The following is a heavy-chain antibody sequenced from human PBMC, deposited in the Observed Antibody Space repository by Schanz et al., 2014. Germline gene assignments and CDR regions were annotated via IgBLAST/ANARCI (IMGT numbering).Heavy chain of an antibody. D-gene: IGHD3-10*01. CDR1: GFTFSHYW. CDR3: ARSGVDV. J-gene: IGHJ6*02. Sequence: EVHLVESGGGLVQPGGSLRLSCAASGFTFSHYWLSWVRQTPGKRLEWVANIRQDGSAKFYVDSVKGRFTISRDNAKSSVYLQMNSLRAEDTAVYYCARSGVDVWGQGTTVTVSS. CDR2: IRQDGSAK. V-gene: IGHV3-7*01.